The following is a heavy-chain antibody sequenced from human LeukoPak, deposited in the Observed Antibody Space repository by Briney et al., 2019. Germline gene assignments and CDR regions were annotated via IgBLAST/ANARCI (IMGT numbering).Heavy chain of an antibody. J-gene: IGHJ4*02. D-gene: IGHD6-19*01. CDR2: ISYDGSNK. Sequence: ARALRLSCAASGFTFSSYGMHWVRQPPGKGLEWVAVISYDGSNKYYADSVKGGFTISRDNSKNTLYLQMNSLRAEDTAVYYWAIVARSSGPGYWGQGTLDTVSS. CDR3: AIVARSSGPGY. V-gene: IGHV3-30*03. CDR1: GFTFSSYG.